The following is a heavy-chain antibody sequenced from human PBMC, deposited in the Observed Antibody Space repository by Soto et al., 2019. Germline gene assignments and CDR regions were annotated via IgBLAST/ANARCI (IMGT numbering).Heavy chain of an antibody. CDR1: GGTFSSYA. V-gene: IGHV1-69*10. Sequence: ASVKVSCKASGGTFSSYAISWVRQAPGQGLEWMGGIIPIFGIANYAQKFQGRVTITADKSTSTAYMELSSLRSEDTAVYYCARTAGYSSGWYDYWGQGTLVTVSS. CDR2: IIPIFGIA. J-gene: IGHJ4*02. CDR3: ARTAGYSSGWYDY. D-gene: IGHD6-19*01.